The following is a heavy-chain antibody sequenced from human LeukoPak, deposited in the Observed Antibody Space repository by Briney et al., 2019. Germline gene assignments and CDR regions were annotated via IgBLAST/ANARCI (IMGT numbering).Heavy chain of an antibody. J-gene: IGHJ3*02. CDR3: ARGRSITLLRGVAMSDGFDI. Sequence: SGGSLRLSCAASGFTFSSYSMYWVRQAPGKGLEWVSFIDTSAAYIYYGDSMRGRFTISRDNAKNSPYLQMNGLRAEDTAVYYCARGRSITLLRGVAMSDGFDIWGQGTMVTVSS. CDR1: GFTFSSYS. D-gene: IGHD3-10*01. V-gene: IGHV3-21*01. CDR2: IDTSAAYI.